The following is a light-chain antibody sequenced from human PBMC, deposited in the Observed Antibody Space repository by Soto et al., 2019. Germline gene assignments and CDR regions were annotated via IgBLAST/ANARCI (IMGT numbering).Light chain of an antibody. J-gene: IGKJ5*01. Sequence: EVVMTQSPATLSVSPGERATLSCRAAQSIRSLLAWYQHKPGQAPRLLIYGASTRATGIPARFSGSGSGTEFTLTISSLQSEDFAVYYCQQFHNWPPITFGQGTRLEIK. CDR1: QSIRSL. CDR3: QQFHNWPPIT. V-gene: IGKV3-15*01. CDR2: GAS.